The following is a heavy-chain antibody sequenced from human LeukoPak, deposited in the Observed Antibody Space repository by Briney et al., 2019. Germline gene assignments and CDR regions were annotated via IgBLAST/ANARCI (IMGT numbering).Heavy chain of an antibody. D-gene: IGHD6-19*01. CDR3: ARGLEAVARSYYFDY. J-gene: IGHJ4*02. CDR1: GGSFSGYY. CDR2: INHSGST. Sequence: KPSETLSLTCAVYGGSFSGYYWSWIRQPPGKGLEWIGEINHSGSTNYNPSLKSRVTISVDTSKNQFSLKLSSVTAADTAVYYCARGLEAVARSYYFDYWGQGTLVTVSS. V-gene: IGHV4-34*01.